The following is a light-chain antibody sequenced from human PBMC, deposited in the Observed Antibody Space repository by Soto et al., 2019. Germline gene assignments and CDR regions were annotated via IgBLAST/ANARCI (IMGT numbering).Light chain of an antibody. V-gene: IGLV2-23*02. CDR2: EVS. CDR1: SSDVGSYNL. Sequence: QSALTQPASVSGSPGQSITISCTGTSSDVGSYNLVSWYQQHPGKAPKLMIYEVSKRPSGVSNRFSGSKSGNTASLTISGLQAEDEADYYCCSYAGSITHYVFGTGTKLTVL. CDR3: CSYAGSITHYV. J-gene: IGLJ1*01.